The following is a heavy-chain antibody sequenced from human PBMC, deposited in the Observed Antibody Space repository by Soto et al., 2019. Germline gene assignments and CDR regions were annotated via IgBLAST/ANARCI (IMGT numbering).Heavy chain of an antibody. J-gene: IGHJ4*02. D-gene: IGHD3-22*01. V-gene: IGHV1-3*01. CDR2: INAGNGNT. Sequence: QVQLVQSGAEVKKPGASVKISCKASGYTFSSNAMHWVRQAPGRRLEWMGWINAGNGNTKYSQKFQGRVTITRDTSATTAYMELSNLTSEDTAVYYCAREGYDSSSYPFGYWGQGTLVTGSS. CDR1: GYTFSSNA. CDR3: AREGYDSSSYPFGY.